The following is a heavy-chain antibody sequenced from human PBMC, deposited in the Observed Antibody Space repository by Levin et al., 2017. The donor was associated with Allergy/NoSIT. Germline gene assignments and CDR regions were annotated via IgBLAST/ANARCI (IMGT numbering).Heavy chain of an antibody. CDR3: AREATDYGGNSVGFDI. D-gene: IGHD4-23*01. CDR2: MYHDGST. CDR1: GGSISNYY. Sequence: SETLSLTCTVSGGSISNYYWSWIRQSPGKRLEWIGSMYHDGSTNYNPSLKSRVTISVDTSKKQFSLKLSSVPAADTAVYYCAREATDYGGNSVGFDIWGQGTMVTVSS. J-gene: IGHJ3*02. V-gene: IGHV4-59*01.